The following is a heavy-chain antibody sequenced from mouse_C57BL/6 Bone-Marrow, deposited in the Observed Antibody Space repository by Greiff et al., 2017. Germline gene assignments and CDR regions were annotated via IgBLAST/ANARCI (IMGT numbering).Heavy chain of an antibody. CDR2: IDPSDSYT. D-gene: IGHD2-4*01. CDR3: ARDYYDYAAWFAY. J-gene: IGHJ3*01. CDR1: GYTFTSYW. Sequence: VQLQQPGAELVMPGASVKLSCKASGYTFTSYWMHWVKQRPGQGLEWIGEIDPSDSYTNYNQKFKGKSTLTVDKSSSTAYMQLSSLTSEDSAVYYCARDYYDYAAWFAYWGRGTLVTVSA. V-gene: IGHV1-69*01.